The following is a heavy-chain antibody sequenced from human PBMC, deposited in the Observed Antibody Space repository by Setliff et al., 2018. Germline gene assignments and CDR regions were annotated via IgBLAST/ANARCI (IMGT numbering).Heavy chain of an antibody. V-gene: IGHV1-18*01. J-gene: IGHJ4*02. CDR3: ARDGGGYCATTSCFHFDY. CDR1: GYTFNTHG. CDR2: ISTYNGKT. D-gene: IGHD2-15*01. Sequence: ASVKVSCKSSGYTFNTHGISWVRQAPGQRPEWMGWISTYNGKTRSIERFQGRLTLTIDTSTNTVFMELRNLRPDDTAIYYCARDGGGYCATTSCFHFDYWGQGTQVTVS.